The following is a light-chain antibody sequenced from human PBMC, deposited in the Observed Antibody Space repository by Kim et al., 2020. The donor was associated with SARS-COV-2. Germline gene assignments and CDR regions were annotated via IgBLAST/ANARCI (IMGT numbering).Light chain of an antibody. J-gene: IGKJ4*01. Sequence: EIVLTQSPGTLSLSPGERATLSCRASQSVSSNYLAWYRQKPGQAPRLLIYATSSRASDIPDRFSDSGSGTDFTLTISRLEPEDFAVYYCQQYATSPLTFGGGTKVDIK. V-gene: IGKV3-20*01. CDR3: QQYATSPLT. CDR1: QSVSSNY. CDR2: ATS.